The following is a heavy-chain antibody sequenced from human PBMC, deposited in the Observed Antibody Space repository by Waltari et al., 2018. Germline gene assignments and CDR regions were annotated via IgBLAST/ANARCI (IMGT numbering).Heavy chain of an antibody. D-gene: IGHD4-4*01. CDR3: VREVGYTNSAT. Sequence: LESGGASVQPGGSLRLSCAASGFNVNDNTMSWVRQPPGKGLDWVSSVSNGTDVSYPSDSVKVRFTTSRDIAGNSIYLQMSGLRSEDTAIYYCVREVGYTNSATWGQGTLVNVSP. J-gene: IGHJ4*02. CDR1: GFNVNDNT. V-gene: IGHV3-23*01. CDR2: VSNGTDVS.